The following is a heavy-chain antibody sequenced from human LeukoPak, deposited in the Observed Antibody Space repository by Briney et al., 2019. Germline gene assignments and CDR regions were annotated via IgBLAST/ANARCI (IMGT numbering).Heavy chain of an antibody. J-gene: IGHJ4*02. V-gene: IGHV3-7*01. Sequence: PGGSLRLSCAASRFTLGTYWMSWVRQAPGKGLEWVANINQEGSQKYYVDSVKGRFTISRDNSKNTVYLQMNSLRAEDTAVYYCARGGSFDWLLYLNFFDYWGQGTLVTVSS. D-gene: IGHD3-9*01. CDR2: INQEGSQK. CDR3: ARGGSFDWLLYLNFFDY. CDR1: RFTLGTYW.